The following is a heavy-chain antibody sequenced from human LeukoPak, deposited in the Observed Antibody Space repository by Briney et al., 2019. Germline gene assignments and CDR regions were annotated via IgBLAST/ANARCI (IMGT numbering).Heavy chain of an antibody. J-gene: IGHJ4*02. V-gene: IGHV5-51*01. CDR3: ARGFGVDYFDY. Sequence: GESLKISCKGSGYTFTTYWIGWVRQMPGKGLEWMGIIYPGDSDTRYSPSFQGQVTISVDKSISTAFLQWSTLKASDTAMYYCARGFGVDYFDYWGQGTLVTVSS. CDR2: IYPGDSDT. CDR1: GYTFTTYW. D-gene: IGHD3-10*01.